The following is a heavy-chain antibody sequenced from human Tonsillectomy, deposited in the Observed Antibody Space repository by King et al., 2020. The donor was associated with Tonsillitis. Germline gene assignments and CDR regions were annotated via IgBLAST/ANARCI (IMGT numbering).Heavy chain of an antibody. V-gene: IGHV3-23*04. D-gene: IGHD3-10*01. J-gene: IGHJ6*02. Sequence: VQLVESGGGLVQPGGSLRLSCAASGFSFSYYAMNWVRQAPGKGLEWVSGIGGSAGSTYYSDSVRGRFTISRDNSKNTLDLQMNSLRAEDTAVYFCAKDRGVYDYGSGSYPLNYYGMDVWGQGTTVTVSS. CDR3: AKDRGVYDYGSGSYPLNYYGMDV. CDR1: GFSFSYYA. CDR2: IGGSAGST.